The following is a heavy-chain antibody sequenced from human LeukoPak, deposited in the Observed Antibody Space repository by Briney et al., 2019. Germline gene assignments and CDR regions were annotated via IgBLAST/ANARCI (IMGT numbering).Heavy chain of an antibody. V-gene: IGHV1-46*01. CDR1: GYTFTSYY. D-gene: IGHD1-26*01. Sequence: ASVKVSCKASGYTFTSYYMHWVRQAPGQGLEWMGIINPSGGSTSYAQKFQGRVTMTRDTSTSTVYMELSSLRSEDTAVYYCARGSKVVGATRYYYGMDVWGQGTTVTVSS. J-gene: IGHJ6*02. CDR2: INPSGGST. CDR3: ARGSKVVGATRYYYGMDV.